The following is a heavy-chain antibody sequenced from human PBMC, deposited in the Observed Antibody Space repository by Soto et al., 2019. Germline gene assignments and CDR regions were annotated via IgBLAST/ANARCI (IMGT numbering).Heavy chain of an antibody. CDR2: IIPILGTA. Sequence: ASVKVSCKASGGTFSSYAISWVRQAPGQGLEWMGGIIPILGTANYAQKFQGRVTITADESTSTAYMELSSLRSEDTAVYYCVPTGRDTINNIDYWGQGTLVTVSS. D-gene: IGHD3-9*01. CDR3: VPTGRDTINNIDY. CDR1: GGTFSSYA. V-gene: IGHV1-69*13. J-gene: IGHJ4*02.